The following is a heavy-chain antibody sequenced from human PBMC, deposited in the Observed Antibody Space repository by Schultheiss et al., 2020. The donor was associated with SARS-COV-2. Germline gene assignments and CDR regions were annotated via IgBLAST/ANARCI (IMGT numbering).Heavy chain of an antibody. D-gene: IGHD5-12*01. J-gene: IGHJ4*02. Sequence: ETLSLTCAVYGGSFSGYYWSWIRQPPGKGLEWIGEISHNGSTNYNPSLKSRVTISVDTSKNQFSLKLSSVTAADTAVYYCARGGIVATRPLFDYWGQGTLVTVSS. CDR2: ISHNGST. CDR3: ARGGIVATRPLFDY. CDR1: GGSFSGYY. V-gene: IGHV4-34*01.